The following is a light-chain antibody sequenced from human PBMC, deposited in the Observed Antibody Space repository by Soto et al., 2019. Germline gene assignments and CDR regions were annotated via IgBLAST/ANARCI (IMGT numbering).Light chain of an antibody. J-gene: IGLJ2*01. Sequence: QSALTQPASVSGSPGQSITISCTGTSSDVGGYNYVSWYQQHPGKAPKLIIYNVSNRPSGVSNRFSGSKSGNTASLTISGLQAEDEGHYYCSSVTSSNTVLFGGGTKVTVL. CDR3: SSVTSSNTVL. V-gene: IGLV2-14*01. CDR1: SSDVGGYNY. CDR2: NVS.